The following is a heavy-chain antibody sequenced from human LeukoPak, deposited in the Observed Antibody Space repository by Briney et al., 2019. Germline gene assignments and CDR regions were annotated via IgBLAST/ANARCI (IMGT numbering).Heavy chain of an antibody. CDR3: ATTAMVLYYFDY. V-gene: IGHV1-2*02. D-gene: IGHD5-18*01. CDR1: GYSPIVYY. Sequence: ASVKVSCRASGYSPIVYYMHWVRQAPGQGLEWMGWINPNSGGTNYAQKFQGRVTMTRDTSISTAYMELSRLRSDDTAVYYCATTAMVLYYFDYWGQGTLVTVSS. CDR2: INPNSGGT. J-gene: IGHJ4*02.